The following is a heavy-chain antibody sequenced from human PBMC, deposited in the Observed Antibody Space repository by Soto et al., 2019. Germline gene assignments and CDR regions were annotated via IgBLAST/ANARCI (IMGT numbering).Heavy chain of an antibody. CDR2: INPSGGST. V-gene: IGHV1-46*01. D-gene: IGHD2-2*01. J-gene: IGHJ6*02. CDR1: GYTFTSYY. Sequence: ASVKVSCKASGYTFTSYYMHWVRQAPGQGLEWMGIINPSGGSTSYAQKFQGRVTMTRDTSTSTVYMELSSLRSEDTAVYYCARATCSSTSCLTDYYYYGKDVWGQGTTVTVSS. CDR3: ARATCSSTSCLTDYYYYGKDV.